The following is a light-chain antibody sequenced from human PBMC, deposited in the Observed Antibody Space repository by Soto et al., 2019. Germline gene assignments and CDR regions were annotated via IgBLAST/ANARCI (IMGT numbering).Light chain of an antibody. Sequence: DIQMTQSPSSLSASVGDRVTITCRASQGISKYLAWYQQKPGKVPKLLIYAASTLQSGVPSRFSGSGSGTDFTLTISSLQPEDGATYYCQKYNSAPHTFGQGTKVEIK. CDR3: QKYNSAPHT. CDR2: AAS. CDR1: QGISKY. J-gene: IGKJ1*01. V-gene: IGKV1-27*01.